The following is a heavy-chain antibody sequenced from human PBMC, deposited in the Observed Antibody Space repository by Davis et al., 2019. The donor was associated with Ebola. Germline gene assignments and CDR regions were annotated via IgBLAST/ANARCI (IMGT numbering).Heavy chain of an antibody. J-gene: IGHJ6*02. CDR1: GFTFSSYW. Sequence: GESLKISCAASGFTFSSYWMHWVRQAPGKGLVWVSRINSDGSSTSYADSVKGRFTISRDNSKNTVYLQMNSLRVEDMAVYYCAKNINSGSYFYGMDVWGQGTTVTVSS. V-gene: IGHV3-74*01. CDR2: INSDGSST. CDR3: AKNINSGSYFYGMDV. D-gene: IGHD1-26*01.